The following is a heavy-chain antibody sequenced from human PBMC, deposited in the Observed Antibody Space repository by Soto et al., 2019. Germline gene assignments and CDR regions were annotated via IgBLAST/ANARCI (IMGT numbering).Heavy chain of an antibody. J-gene: IGHJ4*02. D-gene: IGHD2-15*01. Sequence: GASLKISGKCSGYSFTSCWVSGVRQMTGKGLEWMGRIDPSNSYTDYGPSFQGHVTISADKSISTAYLQWSSLKASDTAIYYCAVLKNIVVDNDYWGQGTLVPVSS. CDR3: AVLKNIVVDNDY. CDR1: GYSFTSCW. V-gene: IGHV5-10-1*01. CDR2: IDPSNSYT.